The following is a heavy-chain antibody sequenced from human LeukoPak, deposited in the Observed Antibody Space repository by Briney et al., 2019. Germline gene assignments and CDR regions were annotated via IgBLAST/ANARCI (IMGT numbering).Heavy chain of an antibody. J-gene: IGHJ5*02. D-gene: IGHD3-22*01. CDR2: IKQDGSEK. Sequence: GSLRLSCAASGFTFNNYWMSWVRQAPGKGLEWVANIKQDGSEKYYVDSVKGRFTISRDNAKNSLSLQMNSLRAEDTAVYSCARGSYGSGSYYAGNWFDPWGQGTLVTVSS. CDR3: ARGSYGSGSYYAGNWFDP. V-gene: IGHV3-7*01. CDR1: GFTFNNYW.